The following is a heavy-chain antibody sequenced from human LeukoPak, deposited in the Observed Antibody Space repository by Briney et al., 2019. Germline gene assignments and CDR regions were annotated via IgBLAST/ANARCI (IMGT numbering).Heavy chain of an antibody. J-gene: IGHJ4*02. D-gene: IGHD1-26*01. CDR2: ISSNGGST. CDR1: GIIFNNYA. Sequence: GGSQRLSCAASGIIFNNYAMHWVRQAPGKGLEYVSAISSNGGSTYYANSVKGRFTISRDNSKNTLYLQMGSLRAEDMAVYYCATRSGSYNGFYFDSWGQGTLVTVSS. V-gene: IGHV3-64*01. CDR3: ATRSGSYNGFYFDS.